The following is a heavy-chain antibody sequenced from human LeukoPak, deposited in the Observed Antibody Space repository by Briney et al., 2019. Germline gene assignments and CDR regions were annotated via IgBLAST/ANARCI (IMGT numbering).Heavy chain of an antibody. V-gene: IGHV4-39*01. CDR1: GASISSSNYY. CDR3: AKSNGYGLIDY. CDR2: IYSSGNT. Sequence: SETLSLTCAVSGASISSSNYYWGWVRQSPGKGLEWIGNIYSSGNTYYNASLKSRVTMYIDTSKNQFSLKLSSVTAADTAMYYCAKSNGYGLIDYWGQGTLVTVSS. J-gene: IGHJ4*02. D-gene: IGHD5-12*01.